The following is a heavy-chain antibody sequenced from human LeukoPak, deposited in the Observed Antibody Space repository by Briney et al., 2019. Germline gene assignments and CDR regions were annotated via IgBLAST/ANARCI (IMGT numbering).Heavy chain of an antibody. V-gene: IGHV4-39*06. CDR2: VFYSGRT. CDR3: ARQTYWLRRPTHYDH. Sequence: SETLSLTCSVTGESISSKNHHWGWIRQPPGKGLEWIGSVFYSGRTYYNPSLKSRVSISIDTSSNYFTLKMSSVTAADTAVHYCARQTYWLRRPTHYDHWGRGTLVTVAS. D-gene: IGHD2-8*02. CDR1: GESISSKNHH. J-gene: IGHJ2*01.